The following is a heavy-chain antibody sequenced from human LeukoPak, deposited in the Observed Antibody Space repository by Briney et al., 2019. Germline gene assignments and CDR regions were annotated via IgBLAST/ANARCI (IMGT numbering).Heavy chain of an antibody. V-gene: IGHV4-39*07. CDR3: ASGVVVPAAMLAFDI. J-gene: IGHJ3*02. CDR1: GGSISSSSYY. Sequence: SETLSLTCTVSGGSISSSSYYWGWIRQPPGKGLEWIGSIYYSGSTYYNPSLKSRVTISVDTSKNQFSLKLSSVTAADTAVYYCASGVVVPAAMLAFDIWGQGTMVTVSS. CDR2: IYYSGST. D-gene: IGHD2-2*01.